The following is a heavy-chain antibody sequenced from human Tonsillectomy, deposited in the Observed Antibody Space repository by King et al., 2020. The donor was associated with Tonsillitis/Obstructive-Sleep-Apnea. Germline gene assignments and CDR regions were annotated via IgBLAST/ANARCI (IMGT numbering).Heavy chain of an antibody. V-gene: IGHV5-51*01. Sequence: QLVQSGAEVKKTGESLKISCKGFGYSFTNSWIGWVRQMPGKGLEWMGIIYPGDSNTRYSPSFQGQVTMSADKSISTAYLQWSSLTASDTAIYYCARGYCSNTRCYAPCDLWGQGTLVSVAS. CDR1: GYSFTNSW. D-gene: IGHD2-2*01. J-gene: IGHJ5*02. CDR3: ARGYCSNTRCYAPCDL. CDR2: IYPGDSNT.